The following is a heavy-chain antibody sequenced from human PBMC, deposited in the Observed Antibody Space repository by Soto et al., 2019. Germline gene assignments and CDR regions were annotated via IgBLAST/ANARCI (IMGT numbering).Heavy chain of an antibody. CDR3: ARQTNPPRRYSSRVNNWFDP. Sequence: SETLSLTCTVSGGSISSGGYYWSWIRQHPGKGLEWIGYIYYSGSTNYNPSLKSRVTISVDTSKNQFSLKLSSVTAADTAVYYCARQTNPPRRYSSRVNNWFDPWGQGTLVTVSS. D-gene: IGHD6-13*01. CDR1: GGSISSGGYY. V-gene: IGHV4-61*08. J-gene: IGHJ5*02. CDR2: IYYSGST.